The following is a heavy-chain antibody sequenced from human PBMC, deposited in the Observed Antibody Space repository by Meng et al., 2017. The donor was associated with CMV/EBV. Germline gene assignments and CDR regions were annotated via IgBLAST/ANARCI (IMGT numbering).Heavy chain of an antibody. CDR3: ARDIITILGVVKGGMDV. CDR1: GGTFSSYT. Sequence: SVKVSCKASGGTFSSYTISWVRQAPGQGLEWMGRIIPILGIANYAQKFQGRVTITADKSTSTAYMELSSLRSEDTAVYYCARDIITILGVVKGGMDVWGQGTTVTVSS. V-gene: IGHV1-69*04. J-gene: IGHJ6*02. D-gene: IGHD3-3*01. CDR2: IIPILGIA.